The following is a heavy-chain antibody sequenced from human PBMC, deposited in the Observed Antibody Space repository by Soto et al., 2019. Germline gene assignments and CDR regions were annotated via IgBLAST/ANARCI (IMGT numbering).Heavy chain of an antibody. CDR2: IIPIFGTA. V-gene: IGHV1-69*13. D-gene: IGHD3-3*01. CDR1: GGTFSSYA. CDR3: ASTHRRITIFVVDPNWFAP. J-gene: IGHJ5*02. Sequence: ASVKVSCKASGGTFSSYAISWVRQAPGQGLEWMGGIIPIFGTANYAQKFQGRVTITADESTSTAYMELSSLRSEDTAVYYCASTHRRITIFVVDPNWFAPWGQGTLATAS.